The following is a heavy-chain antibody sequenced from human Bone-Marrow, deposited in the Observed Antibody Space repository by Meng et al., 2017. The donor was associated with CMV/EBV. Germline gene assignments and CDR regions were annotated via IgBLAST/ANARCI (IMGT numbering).Heavy chain of an antibody. J-gene: IGHJ4*02. CDR2: INHSGST. V-gene: IGHV4-34*01. CDR1: GGSFSGYY. Sequence: SETLSLTCAVYGGSFSGYYWSWIRQPPGKGLEWIGEINHSGSTNYNPSLKSRVTISVDTSKNQFSLKLSSVTAADTAVYYCARDQDGCGYWGQGTLVTVSS. CDR3: ARDQDGCGY. D-gene: IGHD5-24*01.